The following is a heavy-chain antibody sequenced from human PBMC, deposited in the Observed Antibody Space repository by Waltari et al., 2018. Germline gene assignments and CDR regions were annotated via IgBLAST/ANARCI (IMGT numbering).Heavy chain of an antibody. Sequence: QVQLVQSGAEVKKPGASVKVSCKASGYTFTGYYMHWVRQAPGQGLEWMGRINPTSGGTNYAQKFQGRVTMTRDTSISTAYMELSRLRSDDTAVYYCAREWGSVTAFDIWGQGTMVTVSS. CDR1: GYTFTGYY. V-gene: IGHV1-2*06. D-gene: IGHD5-18*01. J-gene: IGHJ3*02. CDR2: INPTSGGT. CDR3: AREWGSVTAFDI.